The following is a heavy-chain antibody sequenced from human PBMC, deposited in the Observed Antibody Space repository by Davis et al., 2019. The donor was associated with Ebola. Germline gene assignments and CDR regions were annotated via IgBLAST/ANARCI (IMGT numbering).Heavy chain of an antibody. D-gene: IGHD3/OR15-3a*01. CDR3: ARVNAGTGYSRFDS. CDR2: ISSSSRTI. CDR1: GFTFGSYG. Sequence: GESLKISCTASGFTFGSYGMNWVRQAPGKGLEWVSYISSSSRTITYADSVKGRFTISRDNAKNILYLQMNSLRGEDTALYHCARVNAGTGYSRFDSWGQGTRVIVSS. V-gene: IGHV3-48*04. J-gene: IGHJ5*01.